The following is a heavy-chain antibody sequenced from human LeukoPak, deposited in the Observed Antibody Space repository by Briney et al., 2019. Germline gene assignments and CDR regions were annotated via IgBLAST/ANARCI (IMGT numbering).Heavy chain of an antibody. CDR1: GFTFSSFS. V-gene: IGHV3-21*01. CDR3: ARGSYGDYDY. J-gene: IGHJ4*02. Sequence: KPGGSLRLSCAGSGFTFSSFSMNWVRQAPGKGLEWVSSISPGSDYIYYADSVKGRFTISRDNAKNSLFLQMNSLRAEDTAVYYCARGSYGDYDYWGQGTLVTVSS. CDR2: ISPGSDYI. D-gene: IGHD4-17*01.